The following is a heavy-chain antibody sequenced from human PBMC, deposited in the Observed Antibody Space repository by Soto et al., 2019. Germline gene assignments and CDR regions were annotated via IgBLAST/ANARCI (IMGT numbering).Heavy chain of an antibody. CDR1: GFFISDNYF. CDR2: IYHNGDT. CDR3: AKDSSGCAP. V-gene: IGHV4-38-2*02. J-gene: IGHJ5*02. Sequence: PSETLSLTCTVSGFFISDNYFWGWIRQPPGKPLEWLGSIYHNGDTRYNPSLRSQVTISVDTSKNQFTLRVISVTGADTAMYFCAKDSSGCAPWSQGTLVIVSS. D-gene: IGHD6-25*01.